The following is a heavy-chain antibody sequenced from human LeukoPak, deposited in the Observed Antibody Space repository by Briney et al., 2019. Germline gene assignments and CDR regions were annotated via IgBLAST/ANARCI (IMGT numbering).Heavy chain of an antibody. V-gene: IGHV3-11*05. J-gene: IGHJ2*01. Sequence: GGSLRLSCAASGFTFSDYYMTWIRQAPGKGLEWLSYISTGSTDTNYANSVKGRFTISRDNAKNSLYLQLNSLRAEDTAVYYCTREDTWYFDLWGRGTLVTVSS. CDR1: GFTFSDYY. CDR2: ISTGSTDT. CDR3: TREDTWYFDL.